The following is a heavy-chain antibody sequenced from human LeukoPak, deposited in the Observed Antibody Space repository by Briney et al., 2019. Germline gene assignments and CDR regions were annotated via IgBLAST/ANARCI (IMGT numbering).Heavy chain of an antibody. Sequence: SLTLYRAASGFTFSSYGMSWVRQAPGKGLEWVSGISVRADSTSYADSVKGRFTISRDNSKNTLYLQMNSLRDEDTAVYYCAKDYNWSDGYWGQGTLVTVSS. D-gene: IGHD1-20*01. V-gene: IGHV3-23*01. J-gene: IGHJ4*02. CDR3: AKDYNWSDGY. CDR2: ISVRADST. CDR1: GFTFSSYG.